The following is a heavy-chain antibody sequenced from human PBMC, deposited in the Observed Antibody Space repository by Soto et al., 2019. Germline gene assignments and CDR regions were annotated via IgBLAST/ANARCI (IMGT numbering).Heavy chain of an antibody. V-gene: IGHV1-18*01. CDR3: ARLHLGTSLSYDCWSGYYSPNWFDP. D-gene: IGHD3-3*01. Sequence: QVPLVQSGAEVKKPGASVKVSCKASGYTFTSYGISWVRQAPGQGLEGMGWISAYNGNTNYAQTLQGRVTMTTDTSTSTAYMELRSLRSDDTAVYYCARLHLGTSLSYDCWSGYYSPNWFDPWGQGTLVTVSS. CDR1: GYTFTSYG. J-gene: IGHJ5*02. CDR2: ISAYNGNT.